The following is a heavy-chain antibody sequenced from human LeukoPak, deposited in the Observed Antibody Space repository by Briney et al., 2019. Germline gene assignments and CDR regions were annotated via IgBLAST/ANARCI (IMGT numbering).Heavy chain of an antibody. CDR3: AKGPLPRIDY. Sequence: GGSLRLSCAASGFTFSSYEMNWVRQAPGKGLEWVSYISSSGSTIYYADSVKGRFTISRDNSKNTLYLQMNSLRAEDTAVYYCAKGPLPRIDYWGQGTLDTVSS. V-gene: IGHV3-48*03. CDR1: GFTFSSYE. CDR2: ISSSGSTI. J-gene: IGHJ4*02.